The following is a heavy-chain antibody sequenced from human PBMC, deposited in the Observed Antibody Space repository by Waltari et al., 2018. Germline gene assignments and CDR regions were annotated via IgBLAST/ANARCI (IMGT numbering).Heavy chain of an antibody. J-gene: IGHJ4*02. Sequence: QVQLVQSGAEVKKPGATVKVSCKASGYTFPTHDLNCVPQATGQGLEWMGWMNPNSGNTGYAQKFQGRVTITRNTSISTAYMELGSLRSEDTAVYYCARVSIAARSDLDYWGQGTLVSVSS. V-gene: IGHV1-8*03. CDR1: GYTFPTHD. CDR3: ARVSIAARSDLDY. D-gene: IGHD6-6*01. CDR2: MNPNSGNT.